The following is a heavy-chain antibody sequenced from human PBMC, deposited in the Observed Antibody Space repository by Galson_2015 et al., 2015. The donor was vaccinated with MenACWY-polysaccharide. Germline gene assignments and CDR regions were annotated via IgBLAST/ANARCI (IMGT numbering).Heavy chain of an antibody. D-gene: IGHD4-17*01. J-gene: IGHJ3*01. CDR2: INLDGSVK. Sequence: SLRLSCAVSGFSFESFWMSWVRQVPGKGLQEVAQINLDGSVKTYADSVRGRFTISRDNAEKSLSLQMSSLRADDTAVYYCARDPAYGAFDVWGQGTMLLVSS. V-gene: IGHV3-7*03. CDR1: GFSFESFW. CDR3: ARDPAYGAFDV.